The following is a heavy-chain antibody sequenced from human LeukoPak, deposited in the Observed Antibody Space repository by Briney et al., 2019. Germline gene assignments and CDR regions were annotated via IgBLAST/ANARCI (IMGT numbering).Heavy chain of an antibody. CDR2: IRYDGSNK. CDR3: AKDTTPPKAGFDP. CDR1: GFTFSSYG. V-gene: IGHV3-30*02. Sequence: TGGSLRLSCAASGFTFSSYGMHWVRQAPGKGLEWVAFIRYDGSNKYYADSVKGRFTISRDNSKNTLYLKMNSLRAEDTAVYYCAKDTTPPKAGFDPWGQGTLVTVSS. D-gene: IGHD1-14*01. J-gene: IGHJ5*02.